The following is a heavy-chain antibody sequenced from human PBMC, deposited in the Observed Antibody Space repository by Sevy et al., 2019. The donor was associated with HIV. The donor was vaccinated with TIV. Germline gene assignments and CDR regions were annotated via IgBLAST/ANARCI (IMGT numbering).Heavy chain of an antibody. CDR3: ATHAGIASAGRVFDY. D-gene: IGHD6-13*01. V-gene: IGHV3-72*01. CDR1: GFTFSDHY. CDR2: IRNNADSYTT. J-gene: IGHJ4*02. Sequence: RGYLRLSCAASGFTFSDHYMEWVRQAPGKGLEWVGRIRNNADSYTTEYAASVKGRFTIKRDDSKNSLYLLMNSLNTVDSAVYYCATHAGIASAGRVFDYWGQGTTVLVSS.